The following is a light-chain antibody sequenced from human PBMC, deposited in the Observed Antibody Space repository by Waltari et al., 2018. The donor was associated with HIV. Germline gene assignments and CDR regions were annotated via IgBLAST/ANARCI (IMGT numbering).Light chain of an antibody. Sequence: DIQMPQSPSSLSASVGDRVTITCRASESVSSSLAWYQQKPGKAPNLLIYRASTFESGVPSRFSGSGSGTEFTLTISSLQPDDFATYYCQQYISYPFTFGGGTKVEIK. J-gene: IGKJ4*01. CDR1: ESVSSS. V-gene: IGKV1-5*03. CDR2: RAS. CDR3: QQYISYPFT.